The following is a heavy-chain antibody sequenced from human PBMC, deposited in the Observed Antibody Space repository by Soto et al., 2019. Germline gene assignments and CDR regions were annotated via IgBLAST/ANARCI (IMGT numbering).Heavy chain of an antibody. CDR3: VHKGGGDRILDY. D-gene: IGHD3-16*01. CDR1: GFSLSTSGVG. Sequence: QITLKESGPALVKPTQTLTLTCTFSGFSLSTSGVGVGWIRQPPGEALEWLALIYWDDYKHFSPSLESRLTTTKDTSKNQVVLTKTHMDPVDTATYYCVHKGGGDRILDYWGQGTLVTVSS. V-gene: IGHV2-5*02. CDR2: IYWDDYK. J-gene: IGHJ4*02.